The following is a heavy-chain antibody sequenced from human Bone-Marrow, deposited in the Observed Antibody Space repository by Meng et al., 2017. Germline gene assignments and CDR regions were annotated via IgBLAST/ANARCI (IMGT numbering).Heavy chain of an antibody. CDR1: GFTFSSFE. J-gene: IGHJ4*02. CDR2: ISSSGSTR. V-gene: IGHV3-48*03. D-gene: IGHD3-10*01. Sequence: GESLKISCAASGFTFSSFEMNWVRQAPGKGLEWVSYISSSGSTRYYADSVKGRFTISRDNAKNALYLQMNSLRAEDTTVYYWARVRSGSGSYSPFDNWGQGTLVTVSS. CDR3: ARVRSGSGSYSPFDN.